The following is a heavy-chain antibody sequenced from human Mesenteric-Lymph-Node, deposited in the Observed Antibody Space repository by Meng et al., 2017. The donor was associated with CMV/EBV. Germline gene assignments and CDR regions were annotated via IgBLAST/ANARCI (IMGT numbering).Heavy chain of an antibody. CDR2: ISYDGSNK. Sequence: GGSLRLSCAASGFTFSSYAMHWVRQAPGKGLEWVAVISYDGSNKYYADSVKGRFTISRDNSKNTLYLQMNSLRAEDTAVYYCARDFEDQVVPAAIPYYYGMDVWGQGTTVTVSS. CDR3: ARDFEDQVVPAAIPYYYGMDV. J-gene: IGHJ6*02. CDR1: GFTFSSYA. D-gene: IGHD2-2*02. V-gene: IGHV3-30-3*01.